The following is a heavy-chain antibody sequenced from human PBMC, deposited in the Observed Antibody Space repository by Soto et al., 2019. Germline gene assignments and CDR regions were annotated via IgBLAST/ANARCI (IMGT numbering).Heavy chain of an antibody. CDR1: GFTVSSNY. CDR2: VSGSGGQI. CDR3: AKSAPAAAGTGPFDY. V-gene: IGHV3-23*01. D-gene: IGHD6-13*01. J-gene: IGHJ4*02. Sequence: PGGSLRLSCAASGFTVSSNYMSWVRQAPGKGLEWVSTVSGSGGQINYADSVKGRFTISRDNFMNTVYLQLYSLGAEDTAVYYCAKSAPAAAGTGPFDYWGQGTPVTVSS.